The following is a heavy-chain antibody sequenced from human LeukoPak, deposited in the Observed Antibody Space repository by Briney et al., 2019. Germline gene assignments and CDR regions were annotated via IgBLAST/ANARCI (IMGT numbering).Heavy chain of an antibody. CDR3: ARGVNQLVPLSFDY. CDR2: IYPGDSDT. CDR1: GYTFTNYW. V-gene: IGHV5-51*01. D-gene: IGHD6-13*01. J-gene: IGHJ4*02. Sequence: GESLKISCKASGYTFTNYWIGWVRQMPGKGLEWMGIIYPGDSDTRYSPSFRGQVIISADKSIRTAYLQWSSLKASDTAMYYCARGVNQLVPLSFDYWGQGTLVTVSS.